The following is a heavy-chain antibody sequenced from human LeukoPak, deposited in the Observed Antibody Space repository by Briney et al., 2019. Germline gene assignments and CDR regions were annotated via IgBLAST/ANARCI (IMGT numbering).Heavy chain of an antibody. CDR2: IYYSGST. CDR3: AREARYSSLVEWDY. D-gene: IGHD6-13*01. Sequence: SQTLSLTCTVSGGSISSGDYYWSWTRQPPGKGLEWIGYIYYSGSTYYNPSLKSRVTISVDTSKNQFSLKLSSVTAADTAVYYCAREARYSSLVEWDYWGQGTLVTVSS. J-gene: IGHJ4*02. V-gene: IGHV4-30-4*01. CDR1: GGSISSGDYY.